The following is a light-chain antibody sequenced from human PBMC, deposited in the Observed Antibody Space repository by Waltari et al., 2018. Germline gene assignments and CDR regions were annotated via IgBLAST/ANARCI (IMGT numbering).Light chain of an antibody. J-gene: IGKJ1*01. V-gene: IGKV1-5*03. CDR2: KAS. CDR3: QQYNSYST. CDR1: QSVSVW. Sequence: DIQMTQSPSTLSASVGARVTITCRASQSVSVWLAWYQQKPGKAPKLLIYKASNLESGAPSRFSGSGSGTEFTLTISSLQPDDFATYYCQQYNSYSTFGQGTKVEIK.